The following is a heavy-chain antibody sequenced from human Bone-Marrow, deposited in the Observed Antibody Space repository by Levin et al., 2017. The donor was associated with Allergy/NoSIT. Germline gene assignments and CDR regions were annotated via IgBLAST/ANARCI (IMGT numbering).Heavy chain of an antibody. Sequence: SETLSLTCAVYGGSFSGYYWSWIRQPPGKGLEWIGEINHSGSTNYNPSLKSRVTISVDTSKNQFSLKLSSVTAADTAVYYCARTQYYGSGIRGVGAWFDPWGQGTLVTVSS. J-gene: IGHJ5*02. V-gene: IGHV4-34*01. D-gene: IGHD3-10*01. CDR2: INHSGST. CDR1: GGSFSGYY. CDR3: ARTQYYGSGIRGVGAWFDP.